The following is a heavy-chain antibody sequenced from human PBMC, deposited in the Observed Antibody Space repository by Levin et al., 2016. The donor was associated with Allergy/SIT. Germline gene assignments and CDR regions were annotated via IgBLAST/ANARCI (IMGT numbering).Heavy chain of an antibody. D-gene: IGHD6-13*01. CDR2: IWYDGSNQ. V-gene: IGHV3-33*01. CDR3: ARDYRGGIIPASAHAGFGY. J-gene: IGHJ4*02. CDR1: GFIFNIYG. Sequence: GESLKISCAASGFIFNIYGMHWVRQAPGKGLEWVAVIWYDGSNQYYIDSVKGRFTISRDNSNNTLFLQMNSLRPEDTAVYYCARDYRGGIIPASAHAGFGYWGQGTLVTVSS.